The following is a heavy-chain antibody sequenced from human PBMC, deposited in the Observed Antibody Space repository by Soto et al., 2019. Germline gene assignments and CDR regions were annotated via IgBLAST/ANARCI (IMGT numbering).Heavy chain of an antibody. CDR2: VSGSGGST. CDR1: GFTFSSYA. J-gene: IGHJ4*02. D-gene: IGHD6-13*01. V-gene: IGHV3-23*01. Sequence: EVQLLESGGGLVQPGGSLRLSCAASGFTFSSYAMRWVRQAPGKGLEWVSAVSGSGGSTYYADSVKGRFTISRDNSKNTLYPQMNSLRAEDTAVYYCARRGPGTYFDYWGQGTLVTVSS. CDR3: ARRGPGTYFDY.